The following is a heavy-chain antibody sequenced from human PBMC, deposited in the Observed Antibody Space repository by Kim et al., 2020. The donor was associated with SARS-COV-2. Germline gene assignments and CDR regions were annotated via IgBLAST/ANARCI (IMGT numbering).Heavy chain of an antibody. D-gene: IGHD2-2*01. CDR1: GFTFSSYS. V-gene: IGHV3-48*02. Sequence: GGSLRLSCAASGFTFSSYSMNWVRQAPGKGLEWVSYISSSSSTIYYADSVKGRFTISRDNAKNSLYLQMNSLRDEDTAVYYCARERGYCSSTSCPAYYFDYWGQGTLVTVSS. CDR2: ISSSSSTI. CDR3: ARERGYCSSTSCPAYYFDY. J-gene: IGHJ4*02.